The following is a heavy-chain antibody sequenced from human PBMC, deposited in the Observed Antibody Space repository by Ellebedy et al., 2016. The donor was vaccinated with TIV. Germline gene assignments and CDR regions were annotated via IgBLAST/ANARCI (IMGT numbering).Heavy chain of an antibody. Sequence: PGGSLRLSCAASGFTVSSNYMSWVRQAPGKGLEWVSVIYSGGSTYYADSVKGRFTISRDNSKNTLYLQMNSLRAEDTAVYYCARDLLSGYSGYDTPWGQGTMVTVSS. CDR1: GFTVSSNY. D-gene: IGHD5-12*01. V-gene: IGHV3-66*01. CDR2: IYSGGST. J-gene: IGHJ3*01. CDR3: ARDLLSGYSGYDTP.